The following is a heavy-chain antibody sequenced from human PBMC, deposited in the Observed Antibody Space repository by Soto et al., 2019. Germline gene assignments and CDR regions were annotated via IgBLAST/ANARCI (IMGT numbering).Heavy chain of an antibody. CDR3: ARRYGSAIDY. J-gene: IGHJ4*02. D-gene: IGHD1-26*01. CDR2: IYYSGST. V-gene: IGHV4-39*01. Sequence: PSETLSLTCSVSGGSISSSSYFWGWIRQPPGKGLEWIGSIYYSGSTYYNPSLKSRVTVSVDTSKNQFSLKLSSVTAADTAVYYCARRYGSAIDYWGQGTLVTVS. CDR1: GGSISSSSYF.